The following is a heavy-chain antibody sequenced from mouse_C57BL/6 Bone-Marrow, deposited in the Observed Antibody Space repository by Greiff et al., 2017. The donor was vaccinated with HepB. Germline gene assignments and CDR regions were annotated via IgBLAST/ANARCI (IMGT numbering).Heavy chain of an antibody. Sequence: ESGPGLVKPSQSLSLTCSVTGYSITSGYYWNWIRQFPGNKLEWMGYISYDGSNNYNPSLKNRTSITRDTSKNQFFLQLKSVTTEDTATYYCERDGGDDDAMDYWGQGTSVTVSS. CDR2: ISYDGSN. V-gene: IGHV3-6*01. CDR3: ERDGGDDDAMDY. J-gene: IGHJ4*01. D-gene: IGHD2-2*01. CDR1: GYSITSGYY.